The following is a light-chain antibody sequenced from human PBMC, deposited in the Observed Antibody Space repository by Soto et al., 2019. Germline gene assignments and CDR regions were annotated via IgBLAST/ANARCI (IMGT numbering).Light chain of an antibody. Sequence: QYALTQPASVSGSPGQSITISCTGTSSDVATYNLVSWYQHHPGKAPKLMIYEGSKRPSGVSNRFSGSKSGNTASLTISGLQAEDEADYYCCSYAGSSTYVFGAGTKVTVL. CDR1: SSDVATYNL. CDR3: CSYAGSSTYV. J-gene: IGLJ1*01. V-gene: IGLV2-23*01. CDR2: EGS.